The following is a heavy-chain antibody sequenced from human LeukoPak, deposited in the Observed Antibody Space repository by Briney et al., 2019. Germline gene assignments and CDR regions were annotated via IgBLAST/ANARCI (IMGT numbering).Heavy chain of an antibody. CDR1: GGTFSSYA. Sequence: GASVKVSCKASGGTFSSYAISWVRQAPGQGLEWMEGIIPIFGTANYAQKFQGRVTITADESTSTAYMELSSLRSEDTAVYYCARHVGDYFDYWGQGTLVTVSS. D-gene: IGHD2-15*01. CDR2: IIPIFGTA. V-gene: IGHV1-69*13. J-gene: IGHJ4*02. CDR3: ARHVGDYFDY.